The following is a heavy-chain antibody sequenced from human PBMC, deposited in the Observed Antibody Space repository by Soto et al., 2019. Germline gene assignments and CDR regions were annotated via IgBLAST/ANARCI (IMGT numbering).Heavy chain of an antibody. D-gene: IGHD1-26*01. CDR2: IIARGGST. CDR1: AYTFASYF. J-gene: IGHJ4*02. V-gene: IGHV1-46*01. Sequence: ASVKLSCKACAYTFASYFISWMRQAPGQGLEWMGIIIARGGSTSYAQKFQGRVTMTRDTSTSTVYMELSSLRSEDTAVYYCARVGAQIVGATNSPSFDYWGQGTLVTVS. CDR3: ARVGAQIVGATNSPSFDY.